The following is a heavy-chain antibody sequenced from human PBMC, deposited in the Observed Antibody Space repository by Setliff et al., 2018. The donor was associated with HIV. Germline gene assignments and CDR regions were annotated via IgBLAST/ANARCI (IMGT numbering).Heavy chain of an antibody. Sequence: AGGSLSLSCAASGFTFSTSEMNWVRQAPGKGLEWVSYISGSGSTIYYADSVKGRFTISRYNSKNSLNLQMNSLRAEDTAVYYCVRDHRPSNNNWHHWFDPWGQGTLVTVSS. CDR3: VRDHRPSNNNWHHWFDP. J-gene: IGHJ5*02. CDR1: GFTFSTSE. D-gene: IGHD1-1*01. V-gene: IGHV3-48*03. CDR2: ISGSGSTI.